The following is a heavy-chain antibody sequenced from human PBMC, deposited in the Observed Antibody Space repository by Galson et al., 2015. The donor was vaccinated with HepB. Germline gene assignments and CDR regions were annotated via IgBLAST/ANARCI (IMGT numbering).Heavy chain of an antibody. V-gene: IGHV6-1*01. J-gene: IGHJ5*02. D-gene: IGHD3-22*01. CDR2: TYYRSMWYD. CDR3: ARNVYYDTSGYYYKPGWVDP. Sequence: CAMSGASVSSDSAAGNWTRQSPSRGVEWLGRTYYRSMWYDAYAVSVRSRITIKPDISRNQFSLPLYSVTPEDTAFYYCARNVYYDTSGYYYKPGWVDPWGQGTLVTVSS. CDR1: GASVSSDSAA.